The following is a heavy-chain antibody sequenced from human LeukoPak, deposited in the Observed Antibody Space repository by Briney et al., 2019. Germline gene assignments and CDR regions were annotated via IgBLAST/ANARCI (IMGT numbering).Heavy chain of an antibody. Sequence: SETLSLTCTVSGYSISSGYDWGWIRQPPGKGLEWIGSIYHSGSTYYNPSLKSRVTISVDTSKNQFSLKLSSVTAADTAVYYCAREVPVDYWGQGTLVTVSS. V-gene: IGHV4-38-2*02. CDR3: AREVPVDY. CDR2: IYHSGST. CDR1: GYSISSGYD. J-gene: IGHJ4*02.